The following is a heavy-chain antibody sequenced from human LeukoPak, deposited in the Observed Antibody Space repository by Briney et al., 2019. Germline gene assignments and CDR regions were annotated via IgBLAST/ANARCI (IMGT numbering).Heavy chain of an antibody. CDR1: GASFSSIGYS. CDR3: ARNSYYDNSGEGAFDT. CDR2: IYQSGSA. V-gene: IGHV4-30-2*01. J-gene: IGHJ3*02. Sequence: PSETLSLTCGVSGASFSSIGYSWGWVRQPPGRGLEWIGYIYQSGSASYNPSLQSRVTISIDKSKNQFSLNLNSVTAADTAVYYCARNSYYDNSGEGAFDTWGQGTMVTASS. D-gene: IGHD3-22*01.